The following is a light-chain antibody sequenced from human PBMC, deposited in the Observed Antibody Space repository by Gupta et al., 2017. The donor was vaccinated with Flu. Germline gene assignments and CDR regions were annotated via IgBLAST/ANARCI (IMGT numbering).Light chain of an antibody. J-gene: IGLJ1*01. CDR3: QSADSTSTYYV. CDR1: ALPNQY. CDR2: KDI. V-gene: IGLV3-25*03. Sequence: VSVSPGQTARITCSGDALPNQYVYWFQQKPGQAPTLLIYKDIERPSGIPERFSASGSGTTVTLTISGVRAEDEADYYCQSADSTSTYYVFGAGSKVTVL.